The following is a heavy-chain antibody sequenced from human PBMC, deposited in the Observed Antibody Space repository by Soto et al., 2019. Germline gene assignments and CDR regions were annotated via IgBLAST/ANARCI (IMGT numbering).Heavy chain of an antibody. Sequence: QVQLAQSGAEVKKPGASVEVSCRASGYTFSNYGISWVRQAPGQGLEWMAWISVNTGDTNFAQKFQGRLTVTTDTSTSTAYMELRGLRSDDPAVYYCARLTTLSNPNYSYYYYMDVWGKGTTVTVS. V-gene: IGHV1-18*01. J-gene: IGHJ6*03. CDR1: GYTFSNYG. D-gene: IGHD4-4*01. CDR3: ARLTTLSNPNYSYYYYMDV. CDR2: ISVNTGDT.